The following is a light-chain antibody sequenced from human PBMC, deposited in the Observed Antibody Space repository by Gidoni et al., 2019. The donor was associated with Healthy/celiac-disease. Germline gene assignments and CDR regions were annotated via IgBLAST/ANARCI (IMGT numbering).Light chain of an antibody. CDR1: QIISSY. V-gene: IGKV1-39*01. Sequence: EIQMTQSPSSLSASVGDRVTITCRASQIISSYLNWYQQKPGKAPKLLIYAASSLQSGVPSRFSGSGSGTDFTLTISSLQPEDFATYYCQQSYSTPWTFGQGTKVEIK. CDR3: QQSYSTPWT. CDR2: AAS. J-gene: IGKJ1*01.